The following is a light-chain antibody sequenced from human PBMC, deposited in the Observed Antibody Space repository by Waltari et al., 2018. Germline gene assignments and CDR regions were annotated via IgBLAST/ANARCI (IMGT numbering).Light chain of an antibody. CDR2: DAS. J-gene: IGKJ2*03. CDR3: QQHDNFPPYS. CDR1: QDIGNF. Sequence: DIQMTQSPPSLSASVGDRVTLTCQASQDIGNFLNWYQQTPGKAPKLLIYDASNLETGVPSRFSGSGSGTHFTFTISRLQPEDFATYYCQQHDNFPPYSFGQGTKLEI. V-gene: IGKV1-33*01.